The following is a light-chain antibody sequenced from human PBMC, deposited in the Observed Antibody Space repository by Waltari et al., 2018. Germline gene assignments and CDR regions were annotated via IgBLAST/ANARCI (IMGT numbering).Light chain of an antibody. J-gene: IGKJ1*01. CDR2: GAS. CDR3: LQHSTYPCT. Sequence: DIQMNQSPSDMSASVGDRVTITCRASEDIDKHVAWFQQTPGTVPKRLIYGASTLQSGVPTRFAGSSAGKEFKLTSSRLQPEDFATYYCLQHSTYPCTFGQRTKVDLK. CDR1: EDIDKH. V-gene: IGKV1-17*03.